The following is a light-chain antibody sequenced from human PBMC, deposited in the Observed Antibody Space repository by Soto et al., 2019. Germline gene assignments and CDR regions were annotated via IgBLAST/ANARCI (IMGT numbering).Light chain of an antibody. Sequence: EIVMTQSPATLSVSPGERATLSCRASQSVSSNLAWSQQKPGQPRRLLVYGGSSRATGIPVRFSGRGAETDFPPTITRLEPEDFAMYYCQQYSSSRTFGQGTKVDIK. CDR1: QSVSSN. J-gene: IGKJ1*01. CDR3: QQYSSSRT. CDR2: GGS. V-gene: IGKV3-20*01.